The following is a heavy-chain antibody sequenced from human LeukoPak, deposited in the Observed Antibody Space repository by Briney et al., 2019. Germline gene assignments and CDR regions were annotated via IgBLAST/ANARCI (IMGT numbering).Heavy chain of an antibody. CDR1: GGSFSGYY. Sequence: SETLSLTCAVYGGSFSGYYWSWIRQPPGKGLEWIGEINHSGSTNYNPSLKSRVTISVDTSKNQFSLKLSSVTAADTAVHYCARAYYGSGFSVDPWGQGTLVTVSS. D-gene: IGHD3-10*01. J-gene: IGHJ5*02. CDR2: INHSGST. CDR3: ARAYYGSGFSVDP. V-gene: IGHV4-34*01.